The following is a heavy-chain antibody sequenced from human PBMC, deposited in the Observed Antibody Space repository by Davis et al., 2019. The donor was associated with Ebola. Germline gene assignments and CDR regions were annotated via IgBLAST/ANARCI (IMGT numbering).Heavy chain of an antibody. CDR2: ISGSGGST. Sequence: GGSLRLSCAASGFTFSSYAMSWVRQAPGKGLEWVSAISGSGGSTYYADSVKGRFTISRDNSKNTLYLQMNSLRAEDTAVYYCAKDGDSSGYFLSGWFDPWGQGTLVTVSS. CDR1: GFTFSSYA. CDR3: AKDGDSSGYFLSGWFDP. D-gene: IGHD3-22*01. J-gene: IGHJ5*02. V-gene: IGHV3-23*01.